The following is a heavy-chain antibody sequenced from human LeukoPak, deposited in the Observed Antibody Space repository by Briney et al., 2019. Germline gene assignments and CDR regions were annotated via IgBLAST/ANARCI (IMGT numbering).Heavy chain of an antibody. CDR3: ARDRYYDSSGYPKASYFDY. CDR1: GFTFSSYS. CDR2: ISSSSSYI. V-gene: IGHV3-21*01. J-gene: IGHJ4*02. D-gene: IGHD3-22*01. Sequence: GGSLRLPCAASGFTFSSYSMNWVRQAPGKGLEWVSSISSSSSYIYYADSVKGRLTISRDNAKNSLYLQMNSLRAEDTAVYYCARDRYYDSSGYPKASYFDYWGQGTLVTVSS.